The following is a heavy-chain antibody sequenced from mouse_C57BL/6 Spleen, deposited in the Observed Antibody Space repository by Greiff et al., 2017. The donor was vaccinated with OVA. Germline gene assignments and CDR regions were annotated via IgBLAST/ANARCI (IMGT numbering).Heavy chain of an antibody. Sequence: QVQLQQSGAELVRPGTSVKVSCKASGYAFTNYLIEWVKQRPGQGLEWIGVINPGSGGTNYNEKFKGKATLTADKSSSTAYMQLSSLTSEDSAVYFCARGDSNYEDYYAMDYWGQGTSVTVSS. V-gene: IGHV1-54*01. J-gene: IGHJ4*01. CDR3: ARGDSNYEDYYAMDY. CDR1: GYAFTNYL. D-gene: IGHD2-5*01. CDR2: INPGSGGT.